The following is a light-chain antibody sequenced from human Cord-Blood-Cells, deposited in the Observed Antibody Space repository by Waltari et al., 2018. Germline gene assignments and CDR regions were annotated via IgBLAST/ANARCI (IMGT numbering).Light chain of an antibody. CDR2: GVS. J-gene: IGKJ1*01. CDR3: QQYNNWPPWT. CDR1: QSVSSN. V-gene: IGKV3-15*01. Sequence: PGERATLSCRASQSVSSNLAWYQQKPGQAPRLLLYGVSTRATGIPARFSGSGSGTEFTLTISSLQSEDFAVYYCQQYNNWPPWTFGQGTKVEIK.